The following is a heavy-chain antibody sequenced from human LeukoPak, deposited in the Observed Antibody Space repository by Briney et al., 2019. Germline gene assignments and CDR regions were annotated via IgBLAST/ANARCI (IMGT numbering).Heavy chain of an antibody. J-gene: IGHJ4*02. CDR1: GYTFTGYY. Sequence: ASVKVSCKASGYTFTGYYMHWVRQAPGQGLEWMGWINPNSGGTNYAQKLQGRVTMTTDTSTSTAYMELRSLRSDDTAVYYCARGDDFYTYYYDSSGPYYFDYWGQGTPVTVSP. D-gene: IGHD3-22*01. V-gene: IGHV1-2*02. CDR3: ARGDDFYTYYYDSSGPYYFDY. CDR2: INPNSGGT.